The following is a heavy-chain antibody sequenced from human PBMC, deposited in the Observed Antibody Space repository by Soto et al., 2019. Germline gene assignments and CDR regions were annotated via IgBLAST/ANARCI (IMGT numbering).Heavy chain of an antibody. V-gene: IGHV1-69*01. Sequence: QVQLVQSGAEVKKPGSSVKVSCKASGGTFSHYTINWVRQAPGQGLEWMGGLIPVLGTEHYAQKLQGRVTITADQSSTTAYMELSSLTSADTAVYYCARSNTSSLYPPEYFQNWGQGALVTVSS. D-gene: IGHD3-16*01. CDR1: GGTFSHYT. CDR3: ARSNTSSLYPPEYFQN. CDR2: LIPVLGTE. J-gene: IGHJ1*01.